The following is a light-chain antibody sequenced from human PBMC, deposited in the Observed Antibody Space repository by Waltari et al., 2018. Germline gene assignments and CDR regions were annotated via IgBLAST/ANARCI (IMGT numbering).Light chain of an antibody. V-gene: IGLV2-11*01. J-gene: IGLJ3*02. CDR1: SSDVGGYSF. Sequence: QSALTQPRSVSGSPGQSVTISCTGTSSDVGGYSFVSWYQQHPGKVPKLMIYDVTKRRSGVPDRFSGSKSGNTASLTISGLQAEDEADYYCCSFAGTYTWVFGGGTKLTVL. CDR3: CSFAGTYTWV. CDR2: DVT.